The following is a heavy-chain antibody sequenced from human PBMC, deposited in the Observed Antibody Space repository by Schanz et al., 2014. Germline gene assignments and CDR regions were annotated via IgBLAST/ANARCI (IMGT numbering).Heavy chain of an antibody. D-gene: IGHD6-19*01. Sequence: EVQLVESGGVVAQPGGSLRLSCAASGFSFDDYTMHWVRQAPGKGLEWVAVIYSGGSTFYTDSVKGRFTISRDNSKNTLYLQMNSLIAEDTAVYYCAKCIGWYGRCAFDIWGQGTMVTVSS. CDR3: AKCIGWYGRCAFDI. V-gene: IGHV3-66*01. CDR2: IYSGGST. J-gene: IGHJ3*02. CDR1: GFSFDDYT.